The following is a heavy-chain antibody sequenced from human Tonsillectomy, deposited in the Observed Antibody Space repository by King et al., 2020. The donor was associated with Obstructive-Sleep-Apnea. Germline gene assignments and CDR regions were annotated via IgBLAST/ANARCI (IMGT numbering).Heavy chain of an antibody. D-gene: IGHD2-2*01. CDR1: Y. V-gene: IGHV1-46*01. CDR3: ARHGGGTSAEEYFDY. CDR2: INPSGGST. Sequence: YMHWVRQAPGQGLEWMGIINPSGGSTSYAQKFQGRVTMTRDTSTSTVYMELRSLRSEDTAVYYCARHGGGTSAEEYFDYWGQGNLVTVSS. J-gene: IGHJ4*02.